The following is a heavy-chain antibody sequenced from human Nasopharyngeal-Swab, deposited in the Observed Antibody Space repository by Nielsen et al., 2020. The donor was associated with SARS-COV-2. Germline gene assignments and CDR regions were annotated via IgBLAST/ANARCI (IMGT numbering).Heavy chain of an antibody. D-gene: IGHD3-22*01. Sequence: GGSLRLSCAASGFTFDDYAMHWVRQAPWKGLEWVSGISWNSGSIGYADSVKGRFTISRDNAKNSLYLQMNSLRAEDTALYYCAKVHKYYYDSSGPPAWGQGTLVTVSS. J-gene: IGHJ4*02. CDR2: ISWNSGSI. V-gene: IGHV3-9*01. CDR3: AKVHKYYYDSSGPPA. CDR1: GFTFDDYA.